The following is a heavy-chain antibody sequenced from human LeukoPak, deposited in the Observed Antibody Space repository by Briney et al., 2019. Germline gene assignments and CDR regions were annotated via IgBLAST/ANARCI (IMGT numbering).Heavy chain of an antibody. Sequence: SGTLSLTCTVSGGSFSSGSYYWSWIRQPPGKGLEWIGYIYYSGSTNYNPSLKSRVTISVDTSKNQFSLKLSSVTAADTAVYYCAREDGGSGSRYYGMDVWGQGTTVTVSS. CDR2: IYYSGST. V-gene: IGHV4-61*01. J-gene: IGHJ6*02. CDR3: AREDGGSGSRYYGMDV. D-gene: IGHD3-10*01. CDR1: GGSFSSGSYY.